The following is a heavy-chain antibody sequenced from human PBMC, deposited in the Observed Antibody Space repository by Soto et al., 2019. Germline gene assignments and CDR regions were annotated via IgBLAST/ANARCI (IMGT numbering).Heavy chain of an antibody. J-gene: IGHJ5*02. V-gene: IGHV4-34*01. CDR2: INHRGST. D-gene: IGHD2-21*02. CDR3: ASDQVGVTAKTWFDP. Sequence: ETLSLTCAVYGGSFSGYYWSWIRQPPGKGLEWIGEINHRGSTNYNPSLKSRVTISVDTSKNQFSLKLSSVTAADTAVYYCASDQVGVTAKTWFDPWGQGTLVTVSS. CDR1: GGSFSGYY.